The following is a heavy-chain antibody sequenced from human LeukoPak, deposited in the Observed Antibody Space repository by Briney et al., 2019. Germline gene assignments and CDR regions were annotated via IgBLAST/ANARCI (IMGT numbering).Heavy chain of an antibody. CDR3: VRDNSDLAGVSLDL. V-gene: IGHV1-18*01. CDR2: IGVRTGQT. CDR1: GYMFVSRG. J-gene: IGHJ4*02. Sequence: ASVKVSCKASGYMFVSRGFTWVRQAPGQGLEWMGWIGVRTGQTQFAQQFRDRFTMTTNTSTTTAFMELKSLRPDDTAVYYCVRDNSDLAGVSLDLWGQGTQVIVSS. D-gene: IGHD3-10*01.